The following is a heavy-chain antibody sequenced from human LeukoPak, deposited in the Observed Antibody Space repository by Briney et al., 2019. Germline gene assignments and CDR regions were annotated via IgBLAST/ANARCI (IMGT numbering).Heavy chain of an antibody. CDR1: GGTFSSYA. Sequence: SVKVSCKASGGTFSSYAISWVRQATGQGLEWMGRIIPIFGTANYAQKFQGRVTITTDESTSTAYMELSSLRSEDTAVYYCASGATINYYYYYMDVWGKGTTVTVSS. V-gene: IGHV1-69*05. J-gene: IGHJ6*03. D-gene: IGHD5-12*01. CDR2: IIPIFGTA. CDR3: ASGATINYYYYYMDV.